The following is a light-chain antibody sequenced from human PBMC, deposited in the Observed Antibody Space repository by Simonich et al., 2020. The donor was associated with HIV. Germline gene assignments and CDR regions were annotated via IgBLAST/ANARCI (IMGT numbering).Light chain of an antibody. CDR2: VAS. CDR1: QSVSSN. Sequence: EIVMTQSPATLSVSPGERATLSCRASQSVSSNLAWYQQKPGQAPRLLIYVASTRATGIPARFSGSGSGTEFTLTISSMQSEDFAVYYCQQRRNWPPITFGQGTRLEIK. V-gene: IGKV3-15*01. J-gene: IGKJ5*01. CDR3: QQRRNWPPIT.